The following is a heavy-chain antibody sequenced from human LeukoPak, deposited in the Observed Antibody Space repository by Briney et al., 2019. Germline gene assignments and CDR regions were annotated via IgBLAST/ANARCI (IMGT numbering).Heavy chain of an antibody. J-gene: IGHJ6*03. CDR1: GFTFSNAW. D-gene: IGHD3-16*02. CDR3: TTDIARHNYFYYYMDV. V-gene: IGHV3-15*01. CDR2: SKSKTDGGTT. Sequence: GGSLRLSXAASGFTFSNAWMSWVGQAPGKGLEWVGRSKSKTDGGTTDYAAAVKGKLTISRDDSKNTLYLQMNSLKTEDTAVYYCTTDIARHNYFYYYMDVWGKGTTVTVSS.